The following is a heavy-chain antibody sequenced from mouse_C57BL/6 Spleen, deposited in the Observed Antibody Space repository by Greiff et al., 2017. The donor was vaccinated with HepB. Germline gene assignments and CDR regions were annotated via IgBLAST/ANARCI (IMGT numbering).Heavy chain of an antibody. CDR1: GYTFTDYY. J-gene: IGHJ4*01. V-gene: IGHV1-19*01. Sequence: SGPVLVKPGASVKMSCKASGYTFTDYYMNWVKQSHGKSLEWIGVINPYNGGTSYNQKFKGKATLTVDKSSSTAYMELNSLTSEDSAVYYCASPVYYGSSYGAMDYWGQGTSVTVSS. CDR2: INPYNGGT. D-gene: IGHD1-1*01. CDR3: ASPVYYGSSYGAMDY.